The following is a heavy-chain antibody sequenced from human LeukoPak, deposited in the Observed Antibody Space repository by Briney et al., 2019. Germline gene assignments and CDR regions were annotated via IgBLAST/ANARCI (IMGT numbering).Heavy chain of an antibody. CDR3: ARELQWLGPFDY. J-gene: IGHJ4*02. CDR1: GVSFNNYA. CDR2: ISGSGDST. Sequence: GGSLRLSCAASGVSFNNYAMNWVRQAPGKGLEWVSLISGSGDSTYYADSVKGRFAISRDNSKNTLYLQMNSLRAEDTAVYYCARELQWLGPFDYWGQGTLVTVSS. V-gene: IGHV3-23*01. D-gene: IGHD6-19*01.